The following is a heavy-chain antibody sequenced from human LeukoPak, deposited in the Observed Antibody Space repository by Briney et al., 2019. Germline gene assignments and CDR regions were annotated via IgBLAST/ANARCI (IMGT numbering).Heavy chain of an antibody. Sequence: PSETLSLTCAVSGGSISSGGYSWSWIRQPPGKGLEWIGYIYHSGSTYYNPSLKSRVTISVDRSKNQFSLKLSSVTAADTAVYYCARGATVTTGGNYFDYWGQGTLVTVSS. CDR1: GGSISSGGYS. CDR2: IYHSGST. J-gene: IGHJ4*02. V-gene: IGHV4-30-2*01. D-gene: IGHD4-17*01. CDR3: ARGATVTTGGNYFDY.